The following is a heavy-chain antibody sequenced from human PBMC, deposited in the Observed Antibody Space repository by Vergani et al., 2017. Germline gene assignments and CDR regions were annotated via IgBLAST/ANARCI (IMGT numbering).Heavy chain of an antibody. CDR2: ISSSSSYI. CDR1: GFTFSSYS. V-gene: IGHV3-21*01. CDR3: ARDPGYYYDSSGYYPLAYYYYGMDV. J-gene: IGHJ6*02. Sequence: EVQLVESGGGLVQPGGSLRLSCAASGFTFSSYSMNWVRQAPGKGLEWVSSISSSSSYIYYADSVNGPFTISRDNAKNSLYLQMNILRAEDTAVYYCARDPGYYYDSSGYYPLAYYYYGMDVWGQGTTVTVSS. D-gene: IGHD3-22*01.